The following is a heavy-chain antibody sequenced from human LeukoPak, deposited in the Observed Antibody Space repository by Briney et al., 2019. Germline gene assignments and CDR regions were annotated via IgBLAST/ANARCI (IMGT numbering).Heavy chain of an antibody. D-gene: IGHD5-18*01. J-gene: IGHJ5*02. CDR3: ARLYSYASGRFDP. CDR1: GGSISSYY. CDR2: IYYSGST. Sequence: PSETLSLTCTVSGGSISSYYWSWIRQPPGKVLEWIGYIYYSGSTNYNPSLKSRVTISVDTSKNQFSLKLSSVTAADTAVYYCARLYSYASGRFDPWGQGTLVTVSS. V-gene: IGHV4-59*01.